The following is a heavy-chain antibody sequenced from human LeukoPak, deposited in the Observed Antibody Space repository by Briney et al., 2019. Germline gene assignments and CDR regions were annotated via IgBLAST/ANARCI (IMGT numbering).Heavy chain of an antibody. CDR1: GDSVSNNRAA. CDR3: ARAKYYYDSSGTFWIVWFDY. J-gene: IGHJ4*02. CDR2: TYYRSRWSS. V-gene: IGHV6-1*01. D-gene: IGHD3-22*01. Sequence: SQTLSLTCGISGDSVSNNRAAWNWIRQSPSRGLEWLGRTYYRSRWSSDYAVSVKSRITFNADASKNQFSLHLNSVTPEDTAVYYCARAKYYYDSSGTFWIVWFDYWGQGTLVTVSS.